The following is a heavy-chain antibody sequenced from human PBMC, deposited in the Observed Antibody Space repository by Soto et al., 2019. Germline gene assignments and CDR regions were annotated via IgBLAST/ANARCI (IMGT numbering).Heavy chain of an antibody. CDR2: MYYNGNI. J-gene: IGHJ5*02. CDR3: ASGRNWFDP. V-gene: IGHV4-59*01. CDR1: GGSISNYS. Sequence: SETLSLTCNVSGGSISNYSWTWVRQSPEKGLEWIGYMYYNGNINYNPSLKSRVTISIDTSKNQFSLTLKSVTAADTAVYYCASGRNWFDPWGQGVLVTVSS.